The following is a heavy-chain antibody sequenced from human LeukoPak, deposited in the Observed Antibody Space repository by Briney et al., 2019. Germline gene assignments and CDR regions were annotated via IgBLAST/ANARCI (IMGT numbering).Heavy chain of an antibody. D-gene: IGHD6-19*01. Sequence: GESLKISCKGSGYSFTTYWIGWVRQMPGKGLEWMGIIYPGDSDTKYSPSFQGQVTISADKAISTAYLQWSNLKASDTVMYYCARHRPHTDSNSVADYYFDYWGQGTLVTVSS. CDR1: GYSFTTYW. V-gene: IGHV5-51*01. CDR3: ARHRPHTDSNSVADYYFDY. CDR2: IYPGDSDT. J-gene: IGHJ4*02.